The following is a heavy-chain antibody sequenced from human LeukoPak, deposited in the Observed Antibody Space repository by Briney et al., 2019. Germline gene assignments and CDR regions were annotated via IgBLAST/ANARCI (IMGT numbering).Heavy chain of an antibody. J-gene: IGHJ4*02. CDR2: INHSGST. Sequence: SETLSLTCAVYGGSFSGYYWSWIRQPPGKGLEWIGEINHSGSTNYNPSLKSRVTISVDTSKNQFSLKLSSVTAADTAVYYCARGRLDTAMVQVSTNFDYWGQGTLVTVSS. D-gene: IGHD5-18*01. CDR3: ARGRLDTAMVQVSTNFDY. CDR1: GGSFSGYY. V-gene: IGHV4-34*01.